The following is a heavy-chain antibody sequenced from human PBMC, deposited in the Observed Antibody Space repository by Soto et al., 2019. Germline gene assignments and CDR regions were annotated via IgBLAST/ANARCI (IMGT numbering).Heavy chain of an antibody. CDR1: GFTFSSYC. J-gene: IGHJ3*02. V-gene: IGHV3-30*18. CDR2: ISYDGSNK. Sequence: GGSLRLSCAASGFTFSSYCMHWVRQAPGKGLEWVAVISYDGSNKYYADSVKGRFTISRDNSKNTLYLQMNSLRAEDTAVYYCAKGGNYYDFWSGYPDVAFDIWGQGTMVTVSS. D-gene: IGHD3-3*01. CDR3: AKGGNYYDFWSGYPDVAFDI.